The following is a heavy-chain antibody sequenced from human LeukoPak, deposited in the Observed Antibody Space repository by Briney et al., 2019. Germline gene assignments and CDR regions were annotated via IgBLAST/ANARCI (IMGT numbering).Heavy chain of an antibody. J-gene: IGHJ4*02. D-gene: IGHD5-18*01. CDR3: ARAPGDGYSYGSEI. CDR2: IYYSGST. V-gene: IGHV4-30-4*01. CDR1: GGSISSGDYY. Sequence: PSETLSLTCTVSGGSISSGDYYWSWIRQPPGKGLEWIGYIYYSGSTYYNPSLKSRVTISVDTSKNQFSLKLSSVTAADTAVYYCARAPGDGYSYGSEIWGQGTLVTVSS.